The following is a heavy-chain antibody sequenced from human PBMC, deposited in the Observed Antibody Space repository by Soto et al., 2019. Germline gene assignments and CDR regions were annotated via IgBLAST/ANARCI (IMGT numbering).Heavy chain of an antibody. CDR2: IVVGSGNT. CDR3: AATADTRVRGVIIYYYGLDV. Sequence: GASVKVSFKASGFTFTSSAVQWVRQARGQRLEWIGWIVVGSGNTNYAQKFQERVTITRDMSTSTAYMELSSLRSEDTAVYYCAATADTRVRGVIIYYYGLDVWGQGTTVTVSS. CDR1: GFTFTSSA. V-gene: IGHV1-58*01. D-gene: IGHD3-10*01. J-gene: IGHJ6*02.